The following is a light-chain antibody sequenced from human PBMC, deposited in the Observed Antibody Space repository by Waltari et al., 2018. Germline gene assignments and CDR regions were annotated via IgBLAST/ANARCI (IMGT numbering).Light chain of an antibody. V-gene: IGKV1-5*03. CDR2: KAS. Sequence: DIRMTQFPSTLSASVGDRVTITCRASQSINTWLACYQQRPGKAPKVLIYKASTLESGVPSRFSGSGSGTEFTLTISSLQPDDFATYYCQQYDSYLFTFGPGTTVDVK. J-gene: IGKJ3*01. CDR3: QQYDSYLFT. CDR1: QSINTW.